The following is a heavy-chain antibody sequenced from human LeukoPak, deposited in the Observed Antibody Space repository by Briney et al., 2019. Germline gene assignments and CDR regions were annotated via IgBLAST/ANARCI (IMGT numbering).Heavy chain of an antibody. Sequence: PGGSLRLSCAASGFTFSSYGMHWVRQAPGKGLEWVAFIRYDGSNKYYADSVKGRFTISRDNSKNTLYLQMNSLRAEDTAVYYCAKDLPPFEAAINWFDPWGQGTLVTVSS. J-gene: IGHJ5*02. D-gene: IGHD6-13*01. CDR3: AKDLPPFEAAINWFDP. CDR1: GFTFSSYG. V-gene: IGHV3-30*02. CDR2: IRYDGSNK.